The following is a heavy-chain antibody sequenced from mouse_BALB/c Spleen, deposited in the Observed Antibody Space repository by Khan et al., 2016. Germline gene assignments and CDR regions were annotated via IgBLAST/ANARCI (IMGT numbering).Heavy chain of an antibody. Sequence: EVELVEPGGDLVKPGGSLKLSCAASGFTFSTYGMSWVRQTPDKRLEWVATISTGGSYTYYPDRVKGRFTISRDHAKNTPYLQMSSLTSEDTTMFYCARLAYYYGSNGFACWGQGTLVTVSA. CDR1: GFTFSTYG. CDR3: ARLAYYYGSNGFAC. CDR2: ISTGGSYT. J-gene: IGHJ3*01. D-gene: IGHD1-1*01. V-gene: IGHV5-6*01.